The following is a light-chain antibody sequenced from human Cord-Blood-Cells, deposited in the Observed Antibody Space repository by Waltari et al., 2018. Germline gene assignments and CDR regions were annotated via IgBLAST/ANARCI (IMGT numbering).Light chain of an antibody. CDR2: AAS. CDR3: QQSYSTPRT. V-gene: IGKV1-39*01. J-gene: IGKJ1*01. Sequence: DIQMTQSPSSLSASVGYRVNITCRASQSISSYLNWYQQKPGKAPKLLIYAASSLQSGVPSRFSGSGSGTDFTLTISSLQPEDFATYYCQQSYSTPRTFGQGTKVEIK. CDR1: QSISSY.